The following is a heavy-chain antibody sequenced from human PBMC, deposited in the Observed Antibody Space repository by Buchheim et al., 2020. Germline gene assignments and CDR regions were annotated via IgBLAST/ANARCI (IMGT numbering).Heavy chain of an antibody. CDR3: ARDSIAAAGNGGYFDY. D-gene: IGHD6-13*01. CDR1: GFTFSSYX. V-gene: IGHV3-33*01. CDR2: IWYDGSNK. J-gene: IGHJ4*02. Sequence: QVQLVESGGGVVQPGRSLRLSCAASGFTFSSYXMHWVRQAPGKGLEWVAVIWYDGSNKYYADSVKGRFTXSRDNSKNTMYLQMNSLRAEDTAVYYCARDSIAAAGNGGYFDYWGQGTL.